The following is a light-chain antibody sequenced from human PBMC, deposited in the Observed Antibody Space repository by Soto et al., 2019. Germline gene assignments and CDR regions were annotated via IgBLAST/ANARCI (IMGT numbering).Light chain of an antibody. Sequence: QSALTQPASVSGSPGQSITISCTGTSSDVGSYNLVSWYQQHPGKAPKLMIYEGSKRPSGVSNRFSGSKSGNTASLTISGRQAEDEADYSCCSYAGSSTHVVFGGGTKVTVL. CDR1: SSDVGSYNL. J-gene: IGLJ2*01. CDR3: CSYAGSSTHVV. V-gene: IGLV2-23*01. CDR2: EGS.